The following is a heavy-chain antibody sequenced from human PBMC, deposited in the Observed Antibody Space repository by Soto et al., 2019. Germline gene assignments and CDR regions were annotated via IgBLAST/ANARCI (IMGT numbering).Heavy chain of an antibody. D-gene: IGHD3-10*01. V-gene: IGHV1-3*01. J-gene: IGHJ4*02. CDR2: INAGNGNT. Sequence: QVQLVQSGAEVKKPGASVKVSCKASGYTFTSYAMHWVRQAPGQRLEWMGWINAGNGNTKYSQKFQGRVTITRDTSASTAYMQLSSLSSEDTAVYYCARDPMYYYGSGSYPYDYWDQGTLVTVSS. CDR1: GYTFTSYA. CDR3: ARDPMYYYGSGSYPYDY.